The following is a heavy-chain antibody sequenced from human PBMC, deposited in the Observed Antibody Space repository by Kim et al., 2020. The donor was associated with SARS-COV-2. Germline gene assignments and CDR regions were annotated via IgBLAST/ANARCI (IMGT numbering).Heavy chain of an antibody. Sequence: EWVSYISLSSSYTKYADSVKGRFTISRDNAKNSLYLQMNSLRAEDTAVYYCARVRGRFVVIVPAAPLDYWGQGTLVTVSS. D-gene: IGHD2-2*01. CDR2: ISLSSSYT. J-gene: IGHJ4*02. V-gene: IGHV3-11*06. CDR3: ARVRGRFVVIVPAAPLDY.